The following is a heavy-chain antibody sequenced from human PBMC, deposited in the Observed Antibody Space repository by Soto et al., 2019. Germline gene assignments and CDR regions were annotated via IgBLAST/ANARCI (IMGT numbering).Heavy chain of an antibody. V-gene: IGHV1-69*05. D-gene: IGHD5-18*01. J-gene: IGHJ6*02. CDR1: RGALSSYA. Sequence: QVQLVQSGTEVKNPGSSVKVSCKTSRGALSSYAMNWVRQAPGQGLEWMGGIIPIFNIAHYAKKFRGRVTISPDALTSTASLERRTLTSADTAVYFCARGEMGYPGGPIKSYHYGMCVWGLGTRVIGSS. CDR3: ARGEMGYPGGPIKSYHYGMCV. CDR2: IIPIFNIA.